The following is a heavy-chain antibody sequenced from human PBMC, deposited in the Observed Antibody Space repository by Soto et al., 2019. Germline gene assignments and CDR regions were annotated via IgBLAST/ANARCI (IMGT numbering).Heavy chain of an antibody. CDR1: GYTFTSYY. J-gene: IGHJ6*02. CDR3: AGKHYYYYGMDV. V-gene: IGHV1-46*01. Sequence: ASVKLSCKASGYTFTSYYMHLVRQAPGQGLEWMGIINPSGGSTSYAQKFQGRVTMTRDTSTSTVYMELSSLRSEDTAVYYCAGKHYYYYGMDVWGQGTTVTVSS. CDR2: INPSGGST.